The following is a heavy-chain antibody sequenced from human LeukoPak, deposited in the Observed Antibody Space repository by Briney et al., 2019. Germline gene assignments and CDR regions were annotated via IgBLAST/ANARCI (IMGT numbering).Heavy chain of an antibody. CDR3: TTMAKY. V-gene: IGHV3-15*01. D-gene: IGHD5-24*01. CDR2: IKSETEGWTT. Sequence: GGSLRLSCAASGFTFSSYSMNWVRQAPGKGLEWAGRIKSETEGWTTDYAAPVKGRFTISRDDSKNTVHLQMSSLKVEDTAMYYCTTMAKYWGQGTLVTVSS. J-gene: IGHJ4*02. CDR1: GFTFSSYS.